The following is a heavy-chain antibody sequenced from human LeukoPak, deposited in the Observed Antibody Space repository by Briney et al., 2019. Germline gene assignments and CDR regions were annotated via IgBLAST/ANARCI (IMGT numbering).Heavy chain of an antibody. D-gene: IGHD6-25*01. CDR1: GFTFSTYS. Sequence: GGSLRLSCAASGFTFSTYSMNWVRQAPGKGLEWVSYISTSSSYIHYADSVNGRFTISRDNAKKSLFLQMNSLSADDTAVYYCARLGATSSGKYYFDYWGQGTLVTVSS. V-gene: IGHV3-21*01. CDR3: ARLGATSSGKYYFDY. J-gene: IGHJ4*01. CDR2: ISTSSSYI.